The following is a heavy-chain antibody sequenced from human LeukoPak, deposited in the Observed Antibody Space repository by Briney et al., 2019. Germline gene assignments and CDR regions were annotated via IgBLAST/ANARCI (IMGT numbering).Heavy chain of an antibody. CDR1: GGSSSIISSSPDY. J-gene: IGHJ4*02. CDR3: ARQLPTAAADTRGYFDY. V-gene: IGHV4-39*01. Sequence: PSETLALTCTVSGGSSSIISSSPDYWGWIRQAPGKRLDWIGSLYYGENSHYTPSLKSRATLSVDTSNNQFSLKLTSVTAADAAVYFCARQLPTAAADTRGYFDYWGQGTVVTVSS. CDR2: LYYGENS. D-gene: IGHD6-25*01.